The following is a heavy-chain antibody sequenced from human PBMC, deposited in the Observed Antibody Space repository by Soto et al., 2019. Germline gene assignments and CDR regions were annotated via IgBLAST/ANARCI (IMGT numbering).Heavy chain of an antibody. V-gene: IGHV3-21*04. CDR2: ISSSSSYI. Sequence: GGSLRLSCAASGFTFSSYSMNWVRQAPGKGLEWVSSISSSSSYIYYADSVRGRFTISRDNAENSLFLQMNSLRAEDTAVYYWARMAAAGRSFDYWGLATLVTVSS. CDR1: GFTFSSYS. CDR3: ARMAAAGRSFDY. D-gene: IGHD6-13*01. J-gene: IGHJ4*02.